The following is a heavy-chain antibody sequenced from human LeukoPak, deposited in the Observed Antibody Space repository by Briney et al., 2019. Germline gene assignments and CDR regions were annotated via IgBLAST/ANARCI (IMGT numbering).Heavy chain of an antibody. V-gene: IGHV2-70*11. D-gene: IGHD4-17*01. Sequence: GSGPALVKPTQTLTLTCTFSGFSLSTSGMCVSWIRQPPGKALEWLARIDWDDDKYYSTSLKTRLTISKDTSKNQVVLTMTNMDPVDTATYYCARSHTVTHGLYYFDYWGQGTLVTVSS. CDR2: IDWDDDK. CDR1: GFSLSTSGMC. CDR3: ARSHTVTHGLYYFDY. J-gene: IGHJ4*02.